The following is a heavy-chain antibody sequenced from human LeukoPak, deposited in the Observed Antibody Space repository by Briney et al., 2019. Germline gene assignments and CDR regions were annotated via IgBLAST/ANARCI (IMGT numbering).Heavy chain of an antibody. Sequence: SETLSLTCTVSGGSISSSSYYWGWIRQPPGKGLEWIGSIYYSGSTYYNPSLKSRVTISVDTSKNQFSLKLSSVTAADTAVYYCARRDRVGAFDIWGRGTMVTVSS. J-gene: IGHJ3*02. CDR1: GGSISSSSYY. CDR2: IYYSGST. D-gene: IGHD3-22*01. V-gene: IGHV4-39*01. CDR3: ARRDRVGAFDI.